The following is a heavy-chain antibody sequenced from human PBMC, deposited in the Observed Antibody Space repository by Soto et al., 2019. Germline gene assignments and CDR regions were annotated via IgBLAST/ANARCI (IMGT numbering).Heavy chain of an antibody. J-gene: IGHJ6*02. Sequence: PGASLRLSCAASGFTVSSNYMTWVRQAPGKGLEWVSLVYSGGDSYFADSVKGRFTISRDNSKNTLYLQMNSLRAEDTAVYYCAKGKVGATRYYYYGMDVWGQGT. CDR2: VYSGGDS. CDR3: AKGKVGATRYYYYGMDV. D-gene: IGHD1-26*01. V-gene: IGHV3-66*01. CDR1: GFTVSSNY.